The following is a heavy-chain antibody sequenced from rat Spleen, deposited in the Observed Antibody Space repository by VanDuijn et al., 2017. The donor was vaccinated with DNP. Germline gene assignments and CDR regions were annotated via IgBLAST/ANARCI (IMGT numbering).Heavy chain of an antibody. CDR1: GFSFNDYW. CDR2: TIGSGGNS. Sequence: EVQLVESGGDLVQPGKSLKLSCVASGFSFNDYWMTWIRQVPGKGLERVASTIGSGGNSYYPDSLKGKFTISIDNAKNTLYLQMNSLRSEDTATYYCARGVYGGYLYFDYWGQGVMVTVSS. CDR3: ARGVYGGYLYFDY. D-gene: IGHD1-11*01. V-gene: IGHV5-31*01. J-gene: IGHJ2*01.